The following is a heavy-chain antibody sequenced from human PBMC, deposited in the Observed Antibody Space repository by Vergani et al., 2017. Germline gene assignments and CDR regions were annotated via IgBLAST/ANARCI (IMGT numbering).Heavy chain of an antibody. CDR2: IYYSGST. CDR1: GGSISSSSYY. CDR3: ARFGPRTVDY. J-gene: IGHJ4*02. D-gene: IGHD3/OR15-3a*01. V-gene: IGHV4-39*07. Sequence: QVQLQESGPGLVKPSETLSLTCTVSGGSISSSSYYWGWIRQPPGKGLEWIGSIYYSGSTNYNPSLKSRVTISVDTSKNQFSLKLSSVTAADTAVYYCARFGPRTVDYWGQGTLVTVSS.